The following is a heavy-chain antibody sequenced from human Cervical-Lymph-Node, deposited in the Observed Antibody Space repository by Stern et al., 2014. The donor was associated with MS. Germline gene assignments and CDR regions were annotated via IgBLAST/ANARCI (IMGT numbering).Heavy chain of an antibody. CDR1: GIAFSGYA. V-gene: IGHV3-30*04. J-gene: IGHJ4*02. CDR3: ARQDQRLVTFDN. CDR2: ISYDGTSI. Sequence: QVQLGQSGGRVVQPGRSLRLSCAASGIAFSGYAIHWVRQAPGKGLEWVAFISYDGTSIYYTDSVRGRFTISRDNSKTTLYLQLSSLRPEDTAVYYCARQDQRLVTFDNWGQGTLVTVSS. D-gene: IGHD6-13*01.